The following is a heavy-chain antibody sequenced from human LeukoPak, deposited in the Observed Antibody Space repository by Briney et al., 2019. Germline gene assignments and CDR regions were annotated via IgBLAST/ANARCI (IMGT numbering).Heavy chain of an antibody. CDR1: GFTFSSYG. CDR2: ICGSCGTT. D-gene: IGHD3-10*02. Sequence: GGSLRLSCAASGFTFSSYGLNWVRQAPGKGLEWVSSICGSCGTTYYADSVKGRFAISRDNSRNTLYLQMNSLRAEDTAVYYCAELGITMIGGVWGKGTTVTISS. CDR3: AELGITMIGGV. J-gene: IGHJ6*04. V-gene: IGHV3-23*01.